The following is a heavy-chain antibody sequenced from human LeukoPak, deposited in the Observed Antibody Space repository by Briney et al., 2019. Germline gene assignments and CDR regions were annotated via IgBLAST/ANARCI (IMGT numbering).Heavy chain of an antibody. V-gene: IGHV1-2*02. D-gene: IGHD4-17*01. J-gene: IGHJ5*02. CDR2: LNPNTGAT. Sequence: ASVKVSCKASGYTFSDHFIHWVRQAPGQGLEWMGYLNPNTGATNYAQKLQGRVTMIRDTSISTAYMELSSLTSDDAAVYYRARDQMTTVTNKFSGWFDPWGQGTLVTVSS. CDR3: ARDQMTTVTNKFSGWFDP. CDR1: GYTFSDHF.